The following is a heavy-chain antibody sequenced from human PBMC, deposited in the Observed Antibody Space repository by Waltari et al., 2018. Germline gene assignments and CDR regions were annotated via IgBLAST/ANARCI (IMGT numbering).Heavy chain of an antibody. Sequence: QVQLQELGPGLVKPSETLSLTCTVSGGSINNYYWSWIRQPPGKRLEWIGYISYSGITDYNSPLESRVTMSVDTSRSQFSLKLRSVTDADTATYYCVRGCAGGACYSDTYYSMDVWGKGTTVTVSS. CDR2: ISYSGIT. D-gene: IGHD2-21*02. V-gene: IGHV4-59*04. J-gene: IGHJ6*03. CDR1: GGSINNYY. CDR3: VRGCAGGACYSDTYYSMDV.